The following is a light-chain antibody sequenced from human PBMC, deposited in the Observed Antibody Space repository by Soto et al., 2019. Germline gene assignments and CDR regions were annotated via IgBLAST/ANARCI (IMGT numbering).Light chain of an antibody. V-gene: IGLV1-40*01. Sequence: QSVLTQPPSVSGAPGQRVTISCTGSSSNIGAGYDVHWYQQLPGTAPKLLSYGNSNRPSGVPDRFSGSKSGNSASLAITGIQAEDEADYYCKSYDSSLSGYVFGTGTKVTVL. CDR2: GNS. J-gene: IGLJ1*01. CDR3: KSYDSSLSGYV. CDR1: SSNIGAGYD.